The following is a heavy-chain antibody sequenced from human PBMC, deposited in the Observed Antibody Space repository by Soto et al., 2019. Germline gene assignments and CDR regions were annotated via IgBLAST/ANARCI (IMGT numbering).Heavy chain of an antibody. CDR2: ISSTTNYI. Sequence: GGSLRLSCAASGFTFTRYSMNWVRQAPGKGLEWVSSISSTTNYIYYGDSMKGRFTNSRDNAKNSLYLEMNSLRAEDTAVYYCARESEDLTSNFDYWGQGTLVTVSS. CDR3: ARESEDLTSNFDY. V-gene: IGHV3-21*06. J-gene: IGHJ4*02. CDR1: GFTFTRYS.